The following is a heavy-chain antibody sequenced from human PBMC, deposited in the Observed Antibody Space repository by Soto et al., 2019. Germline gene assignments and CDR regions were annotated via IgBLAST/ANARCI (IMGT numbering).Heavy chain of an antibody. CDR2: ISSTTNYI. Sequence: GGSLRLSCAASGFTFTRYSMNWVRQAPGKGLEWVSSISSTTNYIYYGDSMKGRFTNSRDNAKNSLYLEMNSLRAEDTAVYYCARESEDLTSNFDYWGQGTLVTVSS. CDR3: ARESEDLTSNFDY. V-gene: IGHV3-21*06. J-gene: IGHJ4*02. CDR1: GFTFTRYS.